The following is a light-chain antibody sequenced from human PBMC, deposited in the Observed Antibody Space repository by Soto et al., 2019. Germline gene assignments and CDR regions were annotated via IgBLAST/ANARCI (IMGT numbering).Light chain of an antibody. Sequence: EIVLTQSPGTLSLSPGERATLSCTASQSVSSSSLAWYQQKPGQAPRLLIYGASSRATGIPDRFSGSGAGKDFTLTINRLGPEDFAVYYCQRYGSSPITFGQGTRLEIK. CDR3: QRYGSSPIT. CDR1: QSVSSSS. CDR2: GAS. V-gene: IGKV3-20*01. J-gene: IGKJ5*01.